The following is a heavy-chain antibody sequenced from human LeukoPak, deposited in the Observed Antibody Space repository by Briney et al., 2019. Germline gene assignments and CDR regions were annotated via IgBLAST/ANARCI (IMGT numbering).Heavy chain of an antibody. Sequence: SETLSLTCTVSGGSISSYYWSWIRQPPGKGLEWIGYIYYSGSTNYNPSLKSRVTISVDTSKNQFSLKLSSVTAADTAVYYCAREVGSRIFGYWGQGTLVTVSS. CDR1: GGSISSYY. V-gene: IGHV4-59*01. D-gene: IGHD1-26*01. CDR3: AREVGSRIFGY. CDR2: IYYSGST. J-gene: IGHJ4*02.